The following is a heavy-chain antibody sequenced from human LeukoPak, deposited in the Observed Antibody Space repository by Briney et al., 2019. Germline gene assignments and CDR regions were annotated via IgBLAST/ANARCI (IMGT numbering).Heavy chain of an antibody. CDR1: GFTFSSYG. J-gene: IGHJ4*02. Sequence: PGGSLRLSCAAPGFTFSSYGMHWVRQAPGKGLEWVAFIRYDGSNKYYADSVKGRFTISRDNSKNTLYLQMNSLRAEDTAVYYCAKVRDGYNSGGFDYWGQGTLVTVST. D-gene: IGHD5-24*01. CDR2: IRYDGSNK. V-gene: IGHV3-30*02. CDR3: AKVRDGYNSGGFDY.